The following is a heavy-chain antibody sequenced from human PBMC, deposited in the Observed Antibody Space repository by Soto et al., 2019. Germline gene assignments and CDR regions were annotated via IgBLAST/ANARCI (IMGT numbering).Heavy chain of an antibody. CDR3: ARGPGS. CDR1: GCSISSGGYY. J-gene: IGHJ1*01. Sequence: PSETLSLTCTVSGCSISSGGYYWSWILQHPGKGLEWIGYIYYSGSTYYNPSLKSRVTISVDTSKNQFSLKLSSVTAADTAVYYCARGPGSWGQGTPVPVAS. V-gene: IGHV4-31*03. CDR2: IYYSGST.